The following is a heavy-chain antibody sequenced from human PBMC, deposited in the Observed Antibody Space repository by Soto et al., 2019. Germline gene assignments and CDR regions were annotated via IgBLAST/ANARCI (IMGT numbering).Heavy chain of an antibody. D-gene: IGHD6-6*01. Sequence: EVRLVESGGGLVQPGGSLRLSCAASGFTFSSYWMHWVRQAPGKGLVWVSRINSDGSSTSYADSVKGRFTISRDNAKNTLYLQMNSLRAEDTAVYYCARTYLAAPDFDYWGQGTLVTVSS. CDR2: INSDGSST. V-gene: IGHV3-74*02. J-gene: IGHJ4*02. CDR3: ARTYLAAPDFDY. CDR1: GFTFSSYW.